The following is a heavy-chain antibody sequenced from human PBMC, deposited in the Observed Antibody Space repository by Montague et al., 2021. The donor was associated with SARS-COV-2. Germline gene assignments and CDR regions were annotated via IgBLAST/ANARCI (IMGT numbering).Heavy chain of an antibody. D-gene: IGHD6-13*01. CDR2: IYYSGST. V-gene: IGHV4-39*01. J-gene: IGHJ4*02. CDR3: ARHKRWRIAAAGRDFDY. CDR1: GGSISSSSYY. Sequence: SETLSLTCTVSGGSISSSSYYWGWIRQPPGKGLEWIGSIYYSGSTYYNPSLKGRVTISVDTSKNQFSLKLSSVTAADTAVYYCARHKRWRIAAAGRDFDYWGQGTLVTVSS.